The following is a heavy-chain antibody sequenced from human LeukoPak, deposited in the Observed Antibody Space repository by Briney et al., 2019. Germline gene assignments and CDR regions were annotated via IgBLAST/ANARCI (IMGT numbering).Heavy chain of an antibody. CDR2: IWYDGSNK. J-gene: IGHJ4*02. D-gene: IGHD3-22*01. V-gene: IGHV3-33*06. CDR1: GFTFSSYG. CDR3: AKDHYYDSSGYYYPQNGYFDY. Sequence: GGSLRLSCAASGFTFSSYGMHWVRQAPGKGLEWVAVIWYDGSNKYYADSVKGRFTISRDNSKNTLYLQMNSLRAEDTAVYYCAKDHYYDSSGYYYPQNGYFDYWGQGTLVTVSS.